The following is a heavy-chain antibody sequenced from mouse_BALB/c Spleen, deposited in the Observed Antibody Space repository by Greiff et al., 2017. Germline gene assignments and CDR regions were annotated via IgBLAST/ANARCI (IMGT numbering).Heavy chain of an antibody. V-gene: IGHV7-3*02. CDR3: ARARDDYDGFAY. D-gene: IGHD2-4*01. CDR2: IRNKANGYTT. CDR1: GFTFTDYY. Sequence: EVKVVESGGGLVQPGGSLRLSCATSGFTFTDYYMSWVRQPPGKALEWLGFIRNKANGYTTEYSASVKGRFTISRDNSQSILYLQMNTLRAEDSATYYCARARDDYDGFAYWGQGTLVTVSA. J-gene: IGHJ3*01.